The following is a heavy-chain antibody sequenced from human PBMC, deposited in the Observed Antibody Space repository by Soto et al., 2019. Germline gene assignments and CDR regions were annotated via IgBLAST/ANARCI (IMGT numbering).Heavy chain of an antibody. J-gene: IGHJ4*02. CDR2: IYYRGST. Sequence: TSETLSLTCTVSGGSISSYYWSWIRQPPGKGLEWIGYIYYRGSTNYNPSLKSRVTISVDTSKNQFSLKLSSVTAAATAVYYCAIIAVAGFIFDYWGLGALVTVS. V-gene: IGHV4-59*08. D-gene: IGHD6-19*01. CDR1: GGSISSYY. CDR3: AIIAVAGFIFDY.